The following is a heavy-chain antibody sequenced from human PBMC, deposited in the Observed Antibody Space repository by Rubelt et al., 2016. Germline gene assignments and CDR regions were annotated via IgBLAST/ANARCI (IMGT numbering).Heavy chain of an antibody. V-gene: IGHV3-30*04. CDR2: ISYDGSK. D-gene: IGHD1-26*01. J-gene: IGHJ3*02. Sequence: VRQAPGKGLEWVAVISYDGSKYYADSVKGRFTISRDNSKNTLYLQMNSLRAEDTAVYYCARDQVPYSLDAFDIWGQGTMVTVSS. CDR3: ARDQVPYSLDAFDI.